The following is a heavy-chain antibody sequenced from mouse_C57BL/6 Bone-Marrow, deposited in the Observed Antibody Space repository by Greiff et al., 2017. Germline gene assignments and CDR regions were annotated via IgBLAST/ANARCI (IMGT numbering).Heavy chain of an antibody. V-gene: IGHV1-81*01. Sequence: QVQLQQSGAELARPGASVKLSCKASGYTFTSYGISWVKQRTGQGLEWIGEIYPRSGNTYYNEKFKGKATMTADKSSSTAYMELRSLTSEDTAVYVSTSDYDDYYYAMDYWGQGTSVTVSS. D-gene: IGHD2-4*01. J-gene: IGHJ4*01. CDR3: TSDYDDYYYAMDY. CDR1: GYTFTSYG. CDR2: IYPRSGNT.